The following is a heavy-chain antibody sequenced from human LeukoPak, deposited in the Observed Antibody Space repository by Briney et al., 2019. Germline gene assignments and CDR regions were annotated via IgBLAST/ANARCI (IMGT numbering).Heavy chain of an antibody. Sequence: PGGSLRLSCAASGFTFSSYGMHWVRQAPGKGLEWVAVISYDGSNKYYADSVKGRFTISRDNSKNTLYLQMNSLRAEDTAVYYCARGYGDYGKYYFDSWGQGTLVTVSS. CDR1: GFTFSSYG. CDR3: ARGYGDYGKYYFDS. J-gene: IGHJ4*02. V-gene: IGHV3-30*03. D-gene: IGHD4-17*01. CDR2: ISYDGSNK.